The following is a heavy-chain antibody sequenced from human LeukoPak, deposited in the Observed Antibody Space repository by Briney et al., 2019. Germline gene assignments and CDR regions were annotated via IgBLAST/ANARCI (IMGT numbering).Heavy chain of an antibody. J-gene: IGHJ4*02. V-gene: IGHV4-59*01. CDR3: ARAVTTRGYYFDY. CDR1: GGSISSYY. Sequence: SETLSLTCTVSGGSISSYYWSWIRQPPGKGLEWIGYIYYSGSTNYNPSLKSRVTISVDTSKNQFSLKLTSVTAADTAVYYCARAVTTRGYYFDYWGQGTLVTVSS. CDR2: IYYSGST. D-gene: IGHD4-11*01.